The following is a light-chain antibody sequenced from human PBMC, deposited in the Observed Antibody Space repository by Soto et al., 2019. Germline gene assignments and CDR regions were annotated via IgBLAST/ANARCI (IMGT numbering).Light chain of an antibody. CDR2: KAS. J-gene: IGKJ4*01. CDR1: QSISTW. CDR3: QQYNTYPLS. V-gene: IGKV1-5*03. Sequence: DIQMTQSPSTLSASVGDRVTITCRASQSISTWLAWYQQKPGKAPKLLIYKASNLEGGVPSRFSGSGSGTEFTITINSLQPDDFAPYYCQQYNTYPLSFGGGTTVEIK.